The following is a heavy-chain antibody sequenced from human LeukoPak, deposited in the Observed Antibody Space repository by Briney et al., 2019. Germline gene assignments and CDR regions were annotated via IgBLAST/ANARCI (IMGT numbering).Heavy chain of an antibody. V-gene: IGHV3-53*01. CDR2: IYSGGST. Sequence: PAGSLSLSSAASGFTVSSNYMSWVRQAPGKGLEWVSVIYSGGSTYYADSVKGRFTISRDNSKNTLYLQMNSLRAEDTAVYYCVRDRRSSGVYFDYWGQGTPVTVSS. J-gene: IGHJ4*01. D-gene: IGHD6-13*01. CDR3: VRDRRSSGVYFDY. CDR1: GFTVSSNY.